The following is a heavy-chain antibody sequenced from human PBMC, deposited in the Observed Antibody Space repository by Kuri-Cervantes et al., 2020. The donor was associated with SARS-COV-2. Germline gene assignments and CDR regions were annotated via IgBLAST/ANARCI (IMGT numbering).Heavy chain of an antibody. CDR3: AKGYGDYVDVGFDY. CDR2: ISWNSGSI. V-gene: IGHV3-9*01. CDR1: GGSISSYY. Sequence: GGSLRLSCTVSGGSISSYYWSWIRQPPGKGLECVSGISWNSGSIGYADSVKGRFTISRDNAKNSLYLQMNSLRAEDTALYYCAKGYGDYVDVGFDYWGQGTLVTVSS. D-gene: IGHD4-17*01. J-gene: IGHJ4*02.